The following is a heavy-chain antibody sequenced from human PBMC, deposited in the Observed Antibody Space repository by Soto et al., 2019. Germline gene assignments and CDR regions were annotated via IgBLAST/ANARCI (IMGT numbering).Heavy chain of an antibody. Sequence: SETLSLTCTVSGGSVNSGNYYWSWIRQPPGKGLEWIGYIYYSGSTYYNPSIKSRVIISVDTSKNQFSLKLDSVTAADTAVYYCATYTTSSALGVWCRGTTVT. J-gene: IGHJ6*02. D-gene: IGHD6-6*01. V-gene: IGHV4-30-4*01. CDR2: IYYSGST. CDR1: GGSVNSGNYY. CDR3: ATYTTSSALGV.